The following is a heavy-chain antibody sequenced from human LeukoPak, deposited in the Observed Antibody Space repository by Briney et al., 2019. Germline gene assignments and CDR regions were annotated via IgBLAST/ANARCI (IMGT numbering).Heavy chain of an antibody. CDR3: ARHGSIATGAFTY. CDR1: GGSIGRSSYY. D-gene: IGHD6-13*01. J-gene: IGHJ4*02. Sequence: SETLSLTCSVSGGSIGRSSYYWGWARQPPGKGLEWLGSIYCSGGTYYNPSLKSRVTISVDTSRNQFSLKLGSVTAADTAVYYCARHGSIATGAFTYWGQGTLVTVSS. CDR2: IYCSGGT. V-gene: IGHV4-39*01.